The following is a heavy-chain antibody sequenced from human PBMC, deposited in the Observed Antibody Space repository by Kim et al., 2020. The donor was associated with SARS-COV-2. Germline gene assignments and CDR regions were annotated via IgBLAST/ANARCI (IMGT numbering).Heavy chain of an antibody. Sequence: GGSLRLSCAASGFTFSSYGMHWVRQAPGKGLEWVAVISYDGSNKYYADSVKGRFTISRDNSKNTLYLQMNSLRAEDTAVHYCAKDRSIVVVPAALMDVWGQGTTVTVSS. D-gene: IGHD2-2*01. J-gene: IGHJ6*02. V-gene: IGHV3-30*18. CDR2: ISYDGSNK. CDR3: AKDRSIVVVPAALMDV. CDR1: GFTFSSYG.